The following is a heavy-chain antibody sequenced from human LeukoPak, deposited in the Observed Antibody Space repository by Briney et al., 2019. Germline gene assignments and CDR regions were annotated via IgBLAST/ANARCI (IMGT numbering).Heavy chain of an antibody. CDR2: INHSGST. V-gene: IGHV4-34*01. D-gene: IGHD2-2*01. CDR3: ARRRVVPAASRFDP. J-gene: IGHJ5*02. CDR1: GGSFSGYY. Sequence: SETLSLTCAVYGGSFSGYYWSWIRQPPGKGLEWIGEINHSGSTNYNPSLKSRVTISVDTSKNQFSLKLSSVTAADTAVYYCARRRVVPAASRFDPWGQGTLVTVSS.